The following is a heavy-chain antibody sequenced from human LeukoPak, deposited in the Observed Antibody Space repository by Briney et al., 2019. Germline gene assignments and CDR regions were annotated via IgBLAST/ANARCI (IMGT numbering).Heavy chain of an antibody. V-gene: IGHV3-21*01. CDR1: GITFSNYN. CDR2: ITSSSSYT. D-gene: IGHD1-1*01. Sequence: PGGSLRLSCAAPGITFSNYNMNWVRQAPGKGLEWISSITSSSSYTFYADSVKGRFTISRDNAKNSLYLQVNSLGVEDTAVYYCARDPYNGAYSEGYYYYFMDVWGKGTTVTVSS. J-gene: IGHJ6*03. CDR3: ARDPYNGAYSEGYYYYFMDV.